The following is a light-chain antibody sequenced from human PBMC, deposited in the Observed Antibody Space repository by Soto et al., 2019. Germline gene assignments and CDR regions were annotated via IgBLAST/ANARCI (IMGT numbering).Light chain of an antibody. CDR2: GAT. CDR1: HIVSIL. Sequence: EIVMTQSPATLSASPGERAIFSCSASHIVSILLAWYQQKPGQAPRLLIHGATTRATGVPARFSGCGSGTEFTLTISSLQSEDFAVYYCQQDNNWPRTFGQGTKVEIK. V-gene: IGKV3-15*01. CDR3: QQDNNWPRT. J-gene: IGKJ1*01.